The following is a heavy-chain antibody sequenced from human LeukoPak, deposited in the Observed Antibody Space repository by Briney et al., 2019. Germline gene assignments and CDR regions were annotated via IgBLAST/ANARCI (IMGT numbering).Heavy chain of an antibody. J-gene: IGHJ4*02. CDR2: INSDGSST. CDR3: ARDRDGPDY. Sequence: PGGSLRLSCAASGFTFSNYWMHWVRQGPGKGLVWVSRINSDGSSTRYADSVKGRFTISRDNAKITLYLQMNSLRAEDTAVYYCARDRDGPDYWGQGTLVTVSS. D-gene: IGHD5-24*01. V-gene: IGHV3-74*01. CDR1: GFTFSNYW.